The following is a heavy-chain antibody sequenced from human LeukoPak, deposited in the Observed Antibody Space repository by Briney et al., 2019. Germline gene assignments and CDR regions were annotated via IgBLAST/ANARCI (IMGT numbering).Heavy chain of an antibody. CDR3: ARVVSSGGSLAFDY. CDR2: IYYSGST. CDR1: GGSISSYY. Sequence: PSETLSLTCTVSGGSISSYYWSWIRQPPGKGLEWIGYIYYSGSTNYNPSRKSRVTISVDTSKNQFSLKLSSVTAADTAVYYCARVVSSGGSLAFDYWGQGTLVTVSS. D-gene: IGHD2-15*01. V-gene: IGHV4-59*01. J-gene: IGHJ4*02.